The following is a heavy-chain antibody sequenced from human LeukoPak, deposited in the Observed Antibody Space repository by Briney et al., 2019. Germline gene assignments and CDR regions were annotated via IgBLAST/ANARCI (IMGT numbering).Heavy chain of an antibody. CDR1: GYSFTSYW. D-gene: IGHD6-19*01. J-gene: IGHJ6*02. V-gene: IGHV5-51*01. CDR3: ARRDSSVLTGMDV. CDR2: IYPGDSDT. Sequence: GESLKISCKGSGYSFTSYWIGWVRQLPGKGLEWMGIIYPGDSDTRYSPSFQGQVTISADKSISTAYLQWSSLKASDTAMYYCARRDSSVLTGMDVWGQGTTVTVSS.